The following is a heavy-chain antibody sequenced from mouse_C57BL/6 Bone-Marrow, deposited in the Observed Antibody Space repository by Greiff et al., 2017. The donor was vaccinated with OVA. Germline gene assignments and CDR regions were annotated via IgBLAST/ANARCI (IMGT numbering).Heavy chain of an antibody. D-gene: IGHD1-1*01. CDR1: GYTFTDHT. Sequence: VKLQESDAELVKPGASVKISCKVSGYTFTDHTIHWMKQRPEQGLEWIGYIYPRDGSTKYNEKFKGKATLTADKSSSTAYMQLNSLTSEDSAVYFCARCGYGSSYDAMDYWGQGTSVTVSS. CDR3: ARCGYGSSYDAMDY. CDR2: IYPRDGST. V-gene: IGHV1-78*01. J-gene: IGHJ4*01.